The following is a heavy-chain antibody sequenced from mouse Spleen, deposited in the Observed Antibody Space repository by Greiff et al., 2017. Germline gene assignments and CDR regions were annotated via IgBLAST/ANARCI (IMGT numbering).Heavy chain of an antibody. CDR1: GYTFTDYY. Sequence: EVQLQQSGPELVKPGASVKISCKASGYTFTDYYMNWVKQSHGKSLEWIGDINPNNGGTSYNQKFKGKATLTVDKSSSTAYMELRSLTSEDSAVYYCAKMITMDYWGQGTSVTVSS. V-gene: IGHV1-26*01. CDR3: AKMITMDY. CDR2: INPNNGGT. J-gene: IGHJ4*01. D-gene: IGHD2-4*01.